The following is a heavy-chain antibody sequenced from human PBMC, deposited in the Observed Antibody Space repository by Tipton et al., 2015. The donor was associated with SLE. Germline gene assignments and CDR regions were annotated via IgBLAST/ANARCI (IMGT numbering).Heavy chain of an antibody. D-gene: IGHD3-10*01. V-gene: IGHV3-43D*04. CDR3: ATRGGGSMVQGVIISYFDY. CDR2: ISWDGGST. J-gene: IGHJ4*02. CDR1: GFTFDDYA. Sequence: SLRLSCAASGFTFDDYAMHWVRQAPGKGLEWVSLISWDGGSTYYADSVKGRFTISRDNSKNTLYLQMNSLRAEDTAVYYCATRGGGSMVQGVIISYFDYWGQGTLVTVSS.